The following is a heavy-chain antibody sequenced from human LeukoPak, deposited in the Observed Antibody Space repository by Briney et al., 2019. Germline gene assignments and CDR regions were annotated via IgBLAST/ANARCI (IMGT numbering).Heavy chain of an antibody. CDR2: VRSKAYGGTT. J-gene: IGHJ4*02. CDR3: TRVWGVLLWFGELFFDY. CDR1: GFTFSSYE. D-gene: IGHD3-10*01. V-gene: IGHV3-49*04. Sequence: SLRLSCAASGFTFSSYEMNWVRQAPGKGLEWVGFVRSKAYGGTTEYAASVKGRFTISRDDSKSIAYLQMNSLKTEDTAVYYCTRVWGVLLWFGELFFDYWGQGTLVTVSS.